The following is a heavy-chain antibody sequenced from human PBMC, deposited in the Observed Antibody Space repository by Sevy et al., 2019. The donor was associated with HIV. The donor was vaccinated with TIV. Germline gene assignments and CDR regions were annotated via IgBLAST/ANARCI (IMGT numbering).Heavy chain of an antibody. CDR2: IRSKASGGTT. D-gene: IGHD3-10*01. Sequence: GGSLRLSCRASGFNFGDYPMSWFRQAPGKGLAWVGFIRSKASGGTTQYAASVKGRFTISRDDSESIAYLQMNSLKIEDTAVYYYSNGGSGTGWFDPWGQGTLVTVSS. CDR3: SNGGSGTGWFDP. CDR1: GFNFGDYP. J-gene: IGHJ5*02. V-gene: IGHV3-49*03.